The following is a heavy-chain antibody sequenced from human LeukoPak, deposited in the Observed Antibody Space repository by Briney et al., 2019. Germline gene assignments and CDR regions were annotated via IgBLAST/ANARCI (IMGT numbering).Heavy chain of an antibody. J-gene: IGHJ3*02. CDR1: GFSLSTSGMC. CDR2: TDWDDDK. V-gene: IGHV2-70*11. D-gene: IGHD3-22*01. CDR3: ARTYYYDSLGAFDI. Sequence: REPGPALVKPTQTLTLTCTFSGFSLSTSGMCVSWIRQPPGKALEWLARTDWDDDKYYSTSLKTRLTISKDTSKNQVVLTMTNMDPVDTATYYCARTYYYDSLGAFDIWGQGTMVTVSS.